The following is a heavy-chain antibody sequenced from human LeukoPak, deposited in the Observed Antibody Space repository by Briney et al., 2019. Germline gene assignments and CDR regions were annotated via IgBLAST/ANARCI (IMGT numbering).Heavy chain of an antibody. Sequence: GASVKVSCKPSGGTFSSYGVSWVRQAPGQGLEWMGGIIPIFRATNYAQRFRGRVTITTDESTSTVYMELSSLRSEDTAVYYCAREVRGSYYEGFAFDIWGQGTMVTVSS. CDR1: GGTFSSYG. CDR3: AREVRGSYYEGFAFDI. J-gene: IGHJ3*02. D-gene: IGHD1-26*01. CDR2: IIPIFRAT. V-gene: IGHV1-69*05.